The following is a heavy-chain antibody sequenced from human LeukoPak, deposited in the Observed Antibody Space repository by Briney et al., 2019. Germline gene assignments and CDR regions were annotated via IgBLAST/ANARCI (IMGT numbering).Heavy chain of an antibody. V-gene: IGHV4-59*01. CDR3: ARSSSSWYDPLLDY. CDR2: IYYSGST. J-gene: IGHJ4*02. CDR1: GGSISSYY. D-gene: IGHD6-13*01. Sequence: SETLSLTCAVAGGSISSYYWSWIRQPPGKGLEWIGYIYYSGSTNYNPSLKSRVTISVDTSKNQFSLKLSSVTAADTAVYYCARSSSSWYDPLLDYWGQGTLVTVSS.